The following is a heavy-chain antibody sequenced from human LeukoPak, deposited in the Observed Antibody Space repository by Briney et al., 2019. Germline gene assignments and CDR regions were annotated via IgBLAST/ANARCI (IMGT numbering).Heavy chain of an antibody. CDR2: ISYDGSNK. J-gene: IGHJ6*02. D-gene: IGHD4-17*01. V-gene: IGHV3-30-3*01. Sequence: GGSLRLSCAAFGFTFSTYAIHWVRQAPGKGLEWVAVISYDGSNKYYADSVKGRFTISRDNSKNTLSLQMSSLKPEDTALYYCVREAPSGDYAYFYSMDVWGQGTTVTVSS. CDR1: GFTFSTYA. CDR3: VREAPSGDYAYFYSMDV.